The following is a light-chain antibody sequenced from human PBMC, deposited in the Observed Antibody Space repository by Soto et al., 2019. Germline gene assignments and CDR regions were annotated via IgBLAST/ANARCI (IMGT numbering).Light chain of an antibody. J-gene: IGLJ1*01. Sequence: QSVLTQPASVSGSPGQSITISCTGTSSDVGGYNYVSWYQQHPGKAPKLMIYDVSNRPSGVSSRFSGSKSGNTAPLTISGLQAEDEADYYCSSYTSSSVYVFGTGTKVTVL. CDR1: SSDVGGYNY. CDR2: DVS. CDR3: SSYTSSSVYV. V-gene: IGLV2-14*01.